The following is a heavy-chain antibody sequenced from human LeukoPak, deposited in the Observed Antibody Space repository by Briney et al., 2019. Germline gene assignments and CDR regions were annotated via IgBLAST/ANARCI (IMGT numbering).Heavy chain of an antibody. V-gene: IGHV3-7*01. D-gene: IGHD3-16*02. CDR3: ARIWGSYRYFDY. CDR2: IKPDGSEK. CDR1: GFTFGSYW. Sequence: PGGSLRLSCAASGFTFGSYWMTWVRQAPGKGLEWVANIKPDGSEKYYLDSVKGRFTISRDSAKNSLYLQMNSLRAEDTAVYFCARIWGSYRYFDYWGQGTLVTVSS. J-gene: IGHJ4*02.